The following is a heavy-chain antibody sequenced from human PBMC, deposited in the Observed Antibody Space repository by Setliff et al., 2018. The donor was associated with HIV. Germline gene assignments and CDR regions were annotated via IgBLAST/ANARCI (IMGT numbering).Heavy chain of an antibody. Sequence: PSETLSLTCAVYGGSLSDYSWSWIRQPPGKGLEWIGEMNHSGSTNYNPSLKSRVTISVDASKNQFSLKLSSVTAADTAVYYCARGQQIGNWFDPWGQGTLVTVSS. CDR3: ARGQQIGNWFDP. CDR2: MNHSGST. D-gene: IGHD6-13*01. CDR1: GGSLSDYS. V-gene: IGHV4-34*01. J-gene: IGHJ5*02.